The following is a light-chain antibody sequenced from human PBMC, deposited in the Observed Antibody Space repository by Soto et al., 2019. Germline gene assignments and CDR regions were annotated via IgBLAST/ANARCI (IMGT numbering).Light chain of an antibody. V-gene: IGKV1-5*03. Sequence: DIQMTQSPSALSASVGDRVTITCRASQSVSNWLSWYRQKPGEAPKLLFYEGSTLERGVPSRFSGSGSGTEFPLTIRRLQHDDFAAFYCQHYDTYSRTFGQGTKVEVK. CDR1: QSVSNW. CDR2: EGS. CDR3: QHYDTYSRT. J-gene: IGKJ1*01.